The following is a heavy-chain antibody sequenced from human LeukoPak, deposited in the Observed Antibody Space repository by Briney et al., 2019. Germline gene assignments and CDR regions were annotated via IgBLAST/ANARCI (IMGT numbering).Heavy chain of an antibody. D-gene: IGHD2-15*01. CDR2: IYYSGST. Sequence: PSETLSLTCTVSGGSLSRYYWNWIRQSPGKGLEWIGFIYYSGSTSYNPSLESRVTISVDTSKNQFSLRLASVTAANTAVYYCARQEGKVAASSCFDPWGQGTLVTVSS. CDR1: GGSLSRYY. V-gene: IGHV4-59*08. CDR3: ARQEGKVAASSCFDP. J-gene: IGHJ5*02.